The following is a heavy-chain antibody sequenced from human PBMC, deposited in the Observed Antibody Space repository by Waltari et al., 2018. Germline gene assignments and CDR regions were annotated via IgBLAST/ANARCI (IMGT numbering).Heavy chain of an antibody. D-gene: IGHD4-17*01. V-gene: IGHV4-4*07. CDR3: ARSPMTTVTNNWFDP. CDR2: IYTSGST. CDR1: GGSISSYY. Sequence: QVQLQESGPGLVKPSETLSLTCTVSGGSISSYYWSWIRQPAGKGLEWIGRIYTSGSTNYNPSLKSRVTISVDKSKNQFSLKLSSVTAADTAMYYCARSPMTTVTNNWFDPWGQGTLVTVSS. J-gene: IGHJ5*02.